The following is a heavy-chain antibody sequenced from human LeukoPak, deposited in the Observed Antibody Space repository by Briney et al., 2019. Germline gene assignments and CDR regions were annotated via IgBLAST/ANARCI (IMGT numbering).Heavy chain of an antibody. J-gene: IGHJ3*02. Sequence: SETLSLTCTVSGGSISSSSYYWGWIRQPPGKGLEWIGSIYYSGSTYYNPSLKSRVTISVDTSKNQFSLKLSSVTAADTAVYYCARHRTMVRGVRPRGAFDIWGQGTMVTVSS. CDR3: ARHRTMVRGVRPRGAFDI. V-gene: IGHV4-39*01. CDR2: IYYSGST. D-gene: IGHD3-10*01. CDR1: GGSISSSSYY.